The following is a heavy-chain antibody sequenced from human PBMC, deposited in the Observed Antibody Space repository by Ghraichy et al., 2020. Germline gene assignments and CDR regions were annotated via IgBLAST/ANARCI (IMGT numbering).Heavy chain of an antibody. CDR2: INHSGST. Sequence: SETLSLTCAVYGGSFSGYYWSWIRQPPGKGLEWIGEINHSGSTNYNPSLKSRVTISVDTSKNQFSLKLSSVTAADKAVYYCASKDSSSSYYYGMDVWGQGTTVTVSS. D-gene: IGHD6-13*01. J-gene: IGHJ6*02. CDR3: ASKDSSSSYYYGMDV. V-gene: IGHV4-34*01. CDR1: GGSFSGYY.